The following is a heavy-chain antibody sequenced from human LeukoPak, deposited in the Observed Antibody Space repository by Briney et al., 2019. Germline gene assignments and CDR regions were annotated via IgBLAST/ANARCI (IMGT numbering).Heavy chain of an antibody. V-gene: IGHV3-21*01. CDR1: GFTFSSYS. D-gene: IGHD2-15*01. J-gene: IGHJ4*02. Sequence: PGRSLRLSCAASGFTFSSYSMNWVRQAPGKGLEWVSSISSSSSYIYYADSVKGRFTISRDNAKNSLYLQMNSLRAEDTAVYYCARAEGDGYCSGGSCYEGGHYFDYWGQGTLVTVSS. CDR3: ARAEGDGYCSGGSCYEGGHYFDY. CDR2: ISSSSSYI.